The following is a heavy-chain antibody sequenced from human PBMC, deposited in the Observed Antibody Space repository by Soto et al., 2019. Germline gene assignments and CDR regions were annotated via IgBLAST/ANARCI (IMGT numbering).Heavy chain of an antibody. CDR3: ARVQAGAGDNHPTSDF. V-gene: IGHV5-10-1*01. Sequence: DAETSSCERSGCRDSSYWLSWLRQMTEKGLGWMGRIDPSDSYTNYSPSFQAHVTISADKSISTAYLQWSSLKASDTAMYYCARVQAGAGDNHPTSDFLVQGTLVPGFS. CDR1: GCRDSSYW. CDR2: IDPSDSYT. J-gene: IGHJ4*02. D-gene: IGHD6-13*01.